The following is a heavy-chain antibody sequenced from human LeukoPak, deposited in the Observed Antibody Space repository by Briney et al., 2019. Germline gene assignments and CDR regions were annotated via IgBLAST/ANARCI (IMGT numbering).Heavy chain of an antibody. CDR3: ARSYSSSWYHNWFDP. J-gene: IGHJ5*02. V-gene: IGHV4-34*01. CDR1: GGSFSGYY. Sequence: ETSETLSLTCAVYGGSFSGYYWSWIRQPPGKGLEWIGRIYHGGSTYYNPSLESRVTMSEDTSKNQFSLKLSSVTAADTAVYYCARSYSSSWYHNWFDPWGQGTLVTVSS. CDR2: IYHGGST. D-gene: IGHD6-13*01.